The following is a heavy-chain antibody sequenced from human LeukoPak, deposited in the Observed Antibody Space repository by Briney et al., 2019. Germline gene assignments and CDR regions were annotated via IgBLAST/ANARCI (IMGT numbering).Heavy chain of an antibody. CDR2: ISGSGDST. Sequence: GGSLRLSCAASGFTFSSYAMSWVRQARGKGLEWVAVISGSGDSTYYGDSVKGRFTISRDNSKNTMYLQMNSLRAEDTAVYYCAKYCGGDCRHWYLDLWGRGTLVTVSS. CDR1: GFTFSSYA. D-gene: IGHD2-21*02. CDR3: AKYCGGDCRHWYLDL. J-gene: IGHJ2*01. V-gene: IGHV3-23*01.